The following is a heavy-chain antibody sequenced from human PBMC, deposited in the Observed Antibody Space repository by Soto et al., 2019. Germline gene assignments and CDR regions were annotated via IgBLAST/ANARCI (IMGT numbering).Heavy chain of an antibody. J-gene: IGHJ4*02. V-gene: IGHV1-69*12. CDR1: GGTFSSYA. CDR2: IIPIFGTA. CDR3: ARAGYSYGYSDFDY. D-gene: IGHD5-18*01. Sequence: QVQLVQSGAEVKKPGSSVKVSCKASGGTFSSYAISWVRQAPGQGLEWMGGIIPIFGTANYAQKFQGRVTCNETEYXSTAYMELSSLRSEDTAVYYCARAGYSYGYSDFDYWGQGTLVTVSS.